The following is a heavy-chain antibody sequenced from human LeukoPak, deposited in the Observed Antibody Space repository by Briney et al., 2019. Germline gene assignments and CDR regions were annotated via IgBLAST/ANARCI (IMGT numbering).Heavy chain of an antibody. D-gene: IGHD3-3*01. J-gene: IGHJ3*02. CDR2: ISSSSSYI. CDR1: GFTFSSYS. V-gene: IGHV3-21*01. Sequence: GGSLRLSCAASGFTFSSYSMNWVRQAPGKGLEWVSSISSSSSYIYYADSVKGRFTISRDNAKNSLYLQMNSLRAEDTAVYYCASESYYDFWSGSRAFDIWGQGTTVTVSS. CDR3: ASESYYDFWSGSRAFDI.